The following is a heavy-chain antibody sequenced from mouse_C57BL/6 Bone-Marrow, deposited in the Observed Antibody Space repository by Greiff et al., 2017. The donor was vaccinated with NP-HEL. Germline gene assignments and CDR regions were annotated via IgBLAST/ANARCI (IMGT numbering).Heavy chain of an antibody. Sequence: QVTLKVSGPGILQPSQTLSLTCSFSGFSLSTSGMGVGWIRQPSGKGLEWLAHIWWDDDKYYNPAPKSVLTISKDTSKNQVFLKIANVDTADTATYYCARSRQRRLRSYFDYWGQGTTLTVSS. CDR1: GFSLSTSGMG. V-gene: IGHV8-8*01. D-gene: IGHD3-2*02. J-gene: IGHJ2*01. CDR2: IWWDDDK. CDR3: ARSRQRRLRSYFDY.